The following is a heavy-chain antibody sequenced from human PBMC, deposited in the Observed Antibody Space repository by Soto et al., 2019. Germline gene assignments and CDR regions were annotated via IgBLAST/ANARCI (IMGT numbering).Heavy chain of an antibody. V-gene: IGHV4-31*03. Sequence: PSETLSLTCTVSGGSVSSGGYYWSWIRQHPGTGLEWIGYIYYSGTTYFNPSLKSRASISVDTSKNQFSLKLSSVTAADTAVYYCARWEYYGSGSYYYYGMDVWGQGTTVTVSS. D-gene: IGHD3-10*01. CDR2: IYYSGTT. J-gene: IGHJ6*02. CDR1: GGSVSSGGYY. CDR3: ARWEYYGSGSYYYYGMDV.